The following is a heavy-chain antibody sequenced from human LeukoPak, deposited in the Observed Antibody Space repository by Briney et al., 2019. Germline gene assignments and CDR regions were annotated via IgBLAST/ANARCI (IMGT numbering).Heavy chain of an antibody. Sequence: SETLSLTCTVSGGSISSYYWSWIRQPPGKGLEWIGYIYYSGSTNYNPSLKSRVTISVDTSENQFSLKLSSVTAADTAVYYCARGAWSYGLDYWGQGTLVTVSS. CDR1: GGSISSYY. CDR2: IYYSGST. CDR3: ARGAWSYGLDY. V-gene: IGHV4-59*01. J-gene: IGHJ4*02. D-gene: IGHD5-18*01.